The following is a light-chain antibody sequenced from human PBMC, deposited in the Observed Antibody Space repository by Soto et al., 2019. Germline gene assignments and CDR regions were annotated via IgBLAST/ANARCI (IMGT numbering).Light chain of an antibody. Sequence: PWEGATLSCRASQSVSSHLAWYQHKPGQAPRLLIYGASTRASGIPARFSGSGSETDFTLTISSLQSEHSAVYYCQQYHNWPPITFGQGTRLEIK. CDR2: GAS. J-gene: IGKJ5*01. CDR3: QQYHNWPPIT. V-gene: IGKV3-15*01. CDR1: QSVSSH.